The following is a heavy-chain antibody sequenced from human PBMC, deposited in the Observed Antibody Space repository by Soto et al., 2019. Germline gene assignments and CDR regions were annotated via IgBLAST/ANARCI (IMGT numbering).Heavy chain of an antibody. J-gene: IGHJ4*02. CDR2: IPGGDGAT. CDR1: GFAFSTYA. CDR3: ARGDSTGWDFDY. D-gene: IGHD6-19*01. Sequence: GGSLRLSCATSGFAFSTYAMNWVRQIPGKGLEWVSYIPGGDGATYYADSVKGRFTISRDNARSSLYLQMNSLRDEDTGIYYCARGDSTGWDFDYWGQGTLVTVSS. V-gene: IGHV3-48*02.